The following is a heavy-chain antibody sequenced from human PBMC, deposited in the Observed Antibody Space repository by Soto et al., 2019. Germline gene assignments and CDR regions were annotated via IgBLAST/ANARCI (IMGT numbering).Heavy chain of an antibody. D-gene: IGHD2-2*02. CDR1: GGTFSSYA. J-gene: IGHJ5*02. Sequence: QVQLVQSGAAVKKPGSSVKVSCKASGGTFSSYAISWVRQAPGQGLEWMGGIIPIFGTANYAQKFQGRVTITADESTSTAYMELSSLRSEDTAVYYCARDGPPGYCSSTSCYITWGQGTLVTVSS. CDR3: ARDGPPGYCSSTSCYIT. V-gene: IGHV1-69*01. CDR2: IIPIFGTA.